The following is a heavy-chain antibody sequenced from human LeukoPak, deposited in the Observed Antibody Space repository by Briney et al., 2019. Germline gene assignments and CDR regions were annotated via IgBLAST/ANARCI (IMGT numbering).Heavy chain of an antibody. CDR3: ARGKYYDILTGYYMVYYGMDV. CDR2: INHSGST. V-gene: IGHV4-34*01. Sequence: PSETLSLTCAVYGGSFSGYYWSWLRQPPGKGPEWIGEINHSGSTNYNPSLKSRVTISVDTSKNQFSLKLSSVTAADTAVYYCARGKYYDILTGYYMVYYGMDVWGQGTTVTVSS. CDR1: GGSFSGYY. D-gene: IGHD3-9*01. J-gene: IGHJ6*02.